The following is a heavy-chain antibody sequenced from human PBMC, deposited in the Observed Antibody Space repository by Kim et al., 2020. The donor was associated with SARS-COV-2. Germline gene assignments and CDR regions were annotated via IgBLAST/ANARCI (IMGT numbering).Heavy chain of an antibody. J-gene: IGHJ5*02. D-gene: IGHD2-2*01. Sequence: ASVKGRFTISRDDSKRIAYLQMNSLKTEDTAVYYCTRDLGGVVPAAAFDPWGQGTLVTVSS. V-gene: IGHV3-49*02. CDR3: TRDLGGVVPAAAFDP.